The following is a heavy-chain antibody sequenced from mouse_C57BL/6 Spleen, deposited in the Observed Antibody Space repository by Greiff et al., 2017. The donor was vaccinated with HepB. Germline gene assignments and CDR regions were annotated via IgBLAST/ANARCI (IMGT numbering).Heavy chain of an antibody. J-gene: IGHJ3*01. Sequence: EVQLQQSGPELVKPGASVKISCKASGYSFTGYYMNWVKQSPEKSLEWIGEINPSTGGTTYNQKFKAKATLTVDKSSSTAYMQLKSLTSEDSAVYYCARPYYYAGFAYWGQGTLVTVSA. V-gene: IGHV1-42*01. CDR2: INPSTGGT. D-gene: IGHD1-1*01. CDR1: GYSFTGYY. CDR3: ARPYYYAGFAY.